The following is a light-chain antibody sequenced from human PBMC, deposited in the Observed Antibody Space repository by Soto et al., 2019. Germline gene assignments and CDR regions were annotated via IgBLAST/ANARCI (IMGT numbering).Light chain of an antibody. J-gene: IGKJ4*01. CDR2: GAA. Sequence: DIQMTQSPSSLSASVGDRVAITCRASQNIRNYLNWYQQKPGKAPKVLIYGAASLQSGVPSRFSGSGSGTSFTLAINSLQPEDYATYYCQQSYNIQELTVGGGTKVDIK. V-gene: IGKV1-39*01. CDR1: QNIRNY. CDR3: QQSYNIQELT.